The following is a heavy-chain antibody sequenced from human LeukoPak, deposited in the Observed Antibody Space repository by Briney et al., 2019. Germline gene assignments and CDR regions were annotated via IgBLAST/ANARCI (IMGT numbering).Heavy chain of an antibody. J-gene: IGHJ6*03. CDR2: IGTASDT. CDR3: ARGPPRGKYYYMDV. Sequence: GGSLRLSCAASGFTFSTFDMHWVRQPTGQGLEWGSTIGTASDTYYPGSVEGRFPLSRDNAKNSLYLQLTSLTAGDTAVYYCARGPPRGKYYYMDVWGKGTTVTVSS. CDR1: GFTFSTFD. D-gene: IGHD1-1*01. V-gene: IGHV3-13*01.